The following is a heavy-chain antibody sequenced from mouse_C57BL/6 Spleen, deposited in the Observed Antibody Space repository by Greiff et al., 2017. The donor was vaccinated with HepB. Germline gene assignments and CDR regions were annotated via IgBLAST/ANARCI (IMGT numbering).Heavy chain of an antibody. CDR1: GYTFTSYW. V-gene: IGHV1-61*01. Sequence: QVQLQQPGAELVRPGSSVKLSCKASGYTFTSYWMDWVKQRPGQGLEWIGNIYPSDSETHYNQKFKDKATLTVDKSSSTAYMQLSSLTSEDSAVYYCERLDSSGLDYWGQGTTLTVSS. CDR3: ERLDSSGLDY. J-gene: IGHJ2*01. D-gene: IGHD3-2*02. CDR2: IYPSDSET.